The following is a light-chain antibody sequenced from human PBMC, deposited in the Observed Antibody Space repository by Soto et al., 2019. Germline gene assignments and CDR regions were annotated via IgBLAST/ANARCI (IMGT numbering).Light chain of an antibody. J-gene: IGKJ1*01. CDR3: QQYGSSPRT. V-gene: IGKV3-20*01. CDR2: DAS. Sequence: EIVMTQSPATLSVSPGERATLSCRASQSVSSYLAWYQQKPGQAPRLLIYDASNRATGIPDRFSGSGSGTDFTPTISRLEPEDFAVYYCQQYGSSPRTFGQGTKVDI. CDR1: QSVSSY.